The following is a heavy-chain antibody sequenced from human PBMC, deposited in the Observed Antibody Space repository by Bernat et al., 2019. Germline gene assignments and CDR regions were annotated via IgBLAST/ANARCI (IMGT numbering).Heavy chain of an antibody. CDR2: ISTYNGKT. D-gene: IGHD4-17*01. Sequence: QVQLVQSGAEVKKPGASVKVSCKASGYTFSNHGIHWVRQAPGQGLEWMGWISTYNGKTNYERNLQGRITMTTDTSTNTAYMELRSLRSDDTAVYYCARDQFYGDYAYYYYGMDVWGQGTTVTVSS. J-gene: IGHJ6*02. CDR1: GYTFSNHG. CDR3: ARDQFYGDYAYYYYGMDV. V-gene: IGHV1-18*01.